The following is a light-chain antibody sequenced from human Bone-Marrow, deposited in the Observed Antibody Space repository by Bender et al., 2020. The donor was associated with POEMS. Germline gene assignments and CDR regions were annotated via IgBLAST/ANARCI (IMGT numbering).Light chain of an antibody. V-gene: IGLV3-21*03. CDR3: QVWDATDDWV. Sequence: VLTQPPSVSVAPGKTATITCGGDNMETNSVHWYRQKPGQAPILVVFGDSDRPSAIPERLSASNSGNTATLTITRVEAADEADYSCQVWDATDDWVFGGGTKLTVL. CDR1: NMETNS. CDR2: GDS. J-gene: IGLJ3*02.